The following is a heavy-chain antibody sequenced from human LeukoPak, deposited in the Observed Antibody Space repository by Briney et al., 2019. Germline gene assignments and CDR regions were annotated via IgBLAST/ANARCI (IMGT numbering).Heavy chain of an antibody. D-gene: IGHD2-15*01. Sequence: GGSLRLSCAASGFTFSSYGMHWVRQAPGKGLEWVAVISYDGSNKYYADSVKGRFTISRDNSKNTLYLQMNSLRAEDTAVYYCARDPWSMVDSRVLVVAATSFDYWGQGTLVTVSS. CDR2: ISYDGSNK. CDR1: GFTFSSYG. J-gene: IGHJ4*02. CDR3: ARDPWSMVDSRVLVVAATSFDY. V-gene: IGHV3-30*19.